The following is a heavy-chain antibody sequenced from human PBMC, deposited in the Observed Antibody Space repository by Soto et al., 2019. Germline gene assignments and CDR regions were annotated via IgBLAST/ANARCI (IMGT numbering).Heavy chain of an antibody. J-gene: IGHJ6*02. CDR3: ARDQCSGGSCYLPYYGMDV. CDR2: IIPICGTA. Sequence: SVKVSCKASGGTFTTYAIRWVRQATEQGLEGMGGIIPICGTANYAQKFQGRVTITADESTRTDSMELSSLRYEDTAVYYCARDQCSGGSCYLPYYGMDVWGQGTTVTVSS. V-gene: IGHV1-69*01. CDR1: GGTFTTYA. D-gene: IGHD2-15*01.